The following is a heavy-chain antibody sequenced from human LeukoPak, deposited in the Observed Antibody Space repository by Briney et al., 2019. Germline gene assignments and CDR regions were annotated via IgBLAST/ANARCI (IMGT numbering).Heavy chain of an antibody. CDR3: ARVAIYMAVAPRDYYYYMDV. CDR2: IYQSGST. J-gene: IGHJ6*03. V-gene: IGHV4-38-2*01. D-gene: IGHD6-19*01. CDR1: GYSIGSAYY. Sequence: KPSETLSLTCAVSGYSIGSAYYWGWLRQPPGKGLEWIGSIYQSGSTYYNPSLQSRVTISVDTSKNQFSLKLSSVTAADTAVYYCARVAIYMAVAPRDYYYYMDVWGKGTTVTVSS.